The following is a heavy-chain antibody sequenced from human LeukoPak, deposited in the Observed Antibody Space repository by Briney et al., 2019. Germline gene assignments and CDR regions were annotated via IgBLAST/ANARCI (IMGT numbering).Heavy chain of an antibody. D-gene: IGHD2-8*01. CDR1: GGSISSGGYS. CDR3: ARGPVSPKDYYYYYGMDV. CDR2: IYHSGST. Sequence: SETLSLTCAVSGGSISSGGYSWSWNRQPRGKGLEWIGYIYHSGSTYYNPSLKSRVTISVDRSKNQFSLKLSSVTVADTAVYYCARGPVSPKDYYYYYGMDVWGQGTTVTVSS. J-gene: IGHJ6*02. V-gene: IGHV4-30-2*01.